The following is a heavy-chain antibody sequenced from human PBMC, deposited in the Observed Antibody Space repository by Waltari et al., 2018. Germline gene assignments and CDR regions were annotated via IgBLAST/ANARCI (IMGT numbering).Heavy chain of an antibody. V-gene: IGHV4-34*01. Sequence: QVQLQQWGAGLLKPSETLSLTCAVYGGSFSGYYWSWIRQPPGKGLEGIGEINHSGSTNDHPTLKSRVTISVDTSKNQFSLKLSSVTAADTAVYYCARRRWLPPRTRAAIDYWGQGTLVTVSS. CDR2: INHSGST. J-gene: IGHJ4*02. D-gene: IGHD5-12*01. CDR1: GGSFSGYY. CDR3: ARRRWLPPRTRAAIDY.